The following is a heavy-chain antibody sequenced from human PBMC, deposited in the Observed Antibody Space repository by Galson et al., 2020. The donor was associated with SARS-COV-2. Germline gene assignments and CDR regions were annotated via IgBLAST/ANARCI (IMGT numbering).Heavy chain of an antibody. CDR2: ISDGGSDN. J-gene: IGHJ6*02. Sequence: TGGSLRLSCAASGFTFNSYYMHWVRQAPGKGLEWVAVISDGGSDNYYAASEKRRFTVSRDNSKNTLYLKINILRAGDTAVYYCETVYKHEASNYYHDMDGWGPGTTVTV. CDR1: GFTFNSYY. D-gene: IGHD1-20*01. V-gene: IGHV3-30-3*01. CDR3: ETVYKHEASNYYHDMDG.